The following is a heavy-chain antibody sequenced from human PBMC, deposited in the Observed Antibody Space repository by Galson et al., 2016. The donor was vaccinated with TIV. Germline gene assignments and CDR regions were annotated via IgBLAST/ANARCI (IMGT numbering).Heavy chain of an antibody. CDR1: GGTFTSYA. CDR2: IIPAFGTV. Sequence: SVKVSCKASGGTFTSYAINWVRQAPGQGLEWMGVIIPAFGTVNFAQRFRGRVVMTADKPTSTAYMELSSLTFEDTAMYFCALVFGVSPRDKDGYKFLWSHHPSWGQGARVTVS. V-gene: IGHV1-69*06. CDR3: ALVFGVSPRDKDGYKFLWSHHPS. J-gene: IGHJ4*02. D-gene: IGHD5-24*01.